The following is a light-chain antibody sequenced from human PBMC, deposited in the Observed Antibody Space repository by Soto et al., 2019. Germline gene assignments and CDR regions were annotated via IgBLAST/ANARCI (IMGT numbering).Light chain of an antibody. J-gene: IGLJ2*01. V-gene: IGLV3-1*01. Sequence: SYELPQPPSVSVSPGQTASITCSGDKLGDKYACWYQQKPGQSPVLVIYQDSKRPSGIPERFSGSNSGNTATLTISGTQAMDEADYYCQAWDSSTGVVFGEGTKLTVL. CDR2: QDS. CDR1: KLGDKY. CDR3: QAWDSSTGVV.